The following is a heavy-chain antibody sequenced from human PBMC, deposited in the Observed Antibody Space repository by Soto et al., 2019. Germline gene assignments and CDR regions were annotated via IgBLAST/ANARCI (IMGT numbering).Heavy chain of an antibody. Sequence: VLVKVSWKAFGYAFTSYGISWVRQATGQGLEWMGWISAYNGNTNYAQKLQGRVTMTTDTSTSTAYMELRSLRSDETVVYACTRFGELSHAFDIWRQRTMVTVSS. D-gene: IGHD3-10*01. CDR2: ISAYNGNT. CDR1: GYAFTSYG. V-gene: IGHV1-18*01. CDR3: TRFGELSHAFDI. J-gene: IGHJ3*02.